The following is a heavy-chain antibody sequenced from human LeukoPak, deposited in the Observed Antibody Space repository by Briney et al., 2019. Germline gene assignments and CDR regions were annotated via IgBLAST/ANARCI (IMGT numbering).Heavy chain of an antibody. Sequence: SETLSLTCAVYGGSFSGYYWSWIRQPPGKGLEWIGEINHSGSTNYNPSLKSRVTISVDTSKNQFSLKLSSVTAADTAVYYCARARRRVITTHPIDYWGQGTLVTVSS. CDR2: INHSGST. CDR3: ARARRRVITTHPIDY. J-gene: IGHJ4*02. D-gene: IGHD3-9*01. V-gene: IGHV4-34*01. CDR1: GGSFSGYY.